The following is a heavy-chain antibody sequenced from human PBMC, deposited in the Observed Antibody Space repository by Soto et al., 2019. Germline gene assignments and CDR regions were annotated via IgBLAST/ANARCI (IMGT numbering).Heavy chain of an antibody. J-gene: IGHJ5*01. Sequence: GASVKVSCKASGYTFTSYDINWVRQATGQGLEWMGWMNPNSGNTGYAQKFQGRVTMTRNTSISTAYMELSSLRSEDTAVYYCARVVFSYCGGDCYLRAWFDSWGQGTLVTVSS. V-gene: IGHV1-8*01. CDR2: MNPNSGNT. D-gene: IGHD2-21*01. CDR1: GYTFTSYD. CDR3: ARVVFSYCGGDCYLRAWFDS.